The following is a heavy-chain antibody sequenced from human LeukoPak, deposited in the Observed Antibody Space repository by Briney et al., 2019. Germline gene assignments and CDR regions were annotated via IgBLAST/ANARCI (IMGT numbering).Heavy chain of an antibody. CDR1: GGTFDNYA. V-gene: IGHV1-69*04. CDR3: ARGLFGGFAAAPFDH. D-gene: IGHD2-2*01. Sequence: SVKVSCKASGGTFDNYAVSWVREAPGLGLEWMGRIIPMLGKTNSAQKFQDRVTFTADKSTGTAYMELTHLRPDDTAVYFCARGLFGGFAAAPFDHWGQGTLVTVSP. J-gene: IGHJ4*02. CDR2: IIPMLGKT.